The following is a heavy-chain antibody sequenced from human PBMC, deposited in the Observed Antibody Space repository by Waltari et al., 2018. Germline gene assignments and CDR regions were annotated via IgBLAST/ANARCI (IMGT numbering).Heavy chain of an antibody. CDR1: GGTFSSYN. CDR2: FIPILGIA. V-gene: IGHV1-69*02. CDR3: ARGPGGVGGDI. Sequence: QVQLVQSGAEVKKPGSSVKVSCKASGGTFSSYNISWVRQSPGQGLEWRGSFIPILGIANYAQKFQGIVTITADKSTSTAYMELSSLRSEDTAVYYCARGPGGVGGDIWGQGTMVTVSS. J-gene: IGHJ3*02. D-gene: IGHD3-16*01.